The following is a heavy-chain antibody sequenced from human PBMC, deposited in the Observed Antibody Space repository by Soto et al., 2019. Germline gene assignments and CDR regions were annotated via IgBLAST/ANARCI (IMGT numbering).Heavy chain of an antibody. CDR1: GGSVNSHA. D-gene: IGHD4-17*01. J-gene: IGHJ3*02. CDR2: IIPMFGTP. CDR3: ARSRNVAEFNDYGGNYHGFDI. Sequence: QVQLEQSGAEVKKAGSSVKVSCKAFGGSVNSHAISWVRQAPGQGLEWMGGIIPMFGTPTYAQKFQAGVTISAEESTSTVYLDLGSLRSEDTAVYYCARSRNVAEFNDYGGNYHGFDIWGQGTKVTVSS. V-gene: IGHV1-69*01.